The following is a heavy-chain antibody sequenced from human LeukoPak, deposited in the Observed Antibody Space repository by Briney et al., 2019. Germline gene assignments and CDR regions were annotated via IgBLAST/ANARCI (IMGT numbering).Heavy chain of an antibody. CDR3: AREGADSNQSGIIL. Sequence: GGSLRLSRAASGFTFSRYWMSWVRQAPGKGLEWVANIKQDGSEKNYVDSVKGRFTISRDNAKNSLYLQMNSLRAEDTAVYYCAREGADSNQSGIILWGQGTLVTVSS. D-gene: IGHD3-10*01. J-gene: IGHJ4*02. V-gene: IGHV3-7*01. CDR1: GFTFSRYW. CDR2: IKQDGSEK.